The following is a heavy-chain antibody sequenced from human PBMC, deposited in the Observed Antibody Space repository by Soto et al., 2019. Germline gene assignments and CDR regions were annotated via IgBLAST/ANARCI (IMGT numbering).Heavy chain of an antibody. J-gene: IGHJ3*01. CDR3: ARGDRGGFDL. Sequence: GGFLRLSCAASGFTFSSYWMHWVRQAPGKGLVWVSHINSDGSSTTYADSVKGRFTISRDNAKNAIFLQMTSLRVDDTAVYFCARGDRGGFDLWGQGTMVTVSS. CDR1: GFTFSSYW. D-gene: IGHD3-10*01. V-gene: IGHV3-74*01. CDR2: INSDGSST.